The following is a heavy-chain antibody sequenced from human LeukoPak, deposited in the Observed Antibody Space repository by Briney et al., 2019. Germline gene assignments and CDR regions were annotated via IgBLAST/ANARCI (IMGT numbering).Heavy chain of an antibody. CDR1: GFTVSSNY. Sequence: GGSLRLSCAASGFTVSSNYMSWVRQAPGKGLEWVSVIYSGGSTYYADSVKGRFTISRDNSKNTLYLQMNSLRAEDAAVYYCARDYADYVGYFFFDYWGQGTLVTVSS. V-gene: IGHV3-53*01. D-gene: IGHD4-17*01. CDR3: ARDYADYVGYFFFDY. CDR2: IYSGGST. J-gene: IGHJ4*02.